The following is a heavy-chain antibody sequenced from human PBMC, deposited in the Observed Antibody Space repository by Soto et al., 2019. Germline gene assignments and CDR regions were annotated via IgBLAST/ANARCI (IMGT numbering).Heavy chain of an antibody. Sequence: SETLSLTCAVSGYSISSSNWWGWIRQPPGKGLEWIGYIYYSGTTYYNPSLKSRATMSVDTSKNQFSLKLTSVTAVDTAVYYCARERRAMVRGGNDYWGQGTLVTVSS. CDR3: ARERRAMVRGGNDY. J-gene: IGHJ4*02. CDR2: IYYSGTT. D-gene: IGHD3-10*01. CDR1: GYSISSSNW. V-gene: IGHV4-28*03.